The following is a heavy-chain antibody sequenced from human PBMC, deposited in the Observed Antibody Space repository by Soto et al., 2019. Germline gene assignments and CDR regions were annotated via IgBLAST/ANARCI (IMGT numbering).Heavy chain of an antibody. CDR1: GGSISDFY. D-gene: IGHD6-6*01. Sequence: SETLSLTCTVSGGSISDFYWSWIRQPPGKGLEWIGYIYYSGSTNYNPSLKSRVTISVDTSKNQFSLNLRSMSPADKAVYYCARVGGLAARNFDYWGQGTLVIVSA. CDR2: IYYSGST. V-gene: IGHV4-59*01. J-gene: IGHJ4*02. CDR3: ARVGGLAARNFDY.